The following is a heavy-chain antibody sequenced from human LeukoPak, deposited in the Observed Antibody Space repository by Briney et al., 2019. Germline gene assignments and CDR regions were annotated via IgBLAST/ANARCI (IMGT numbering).Heavy chain of an antibody. Sequence: SQTLSLTCTVSGASISSGDSYCSWIRQPPGKGLEWLGYIYYSGSTYYNPSLKSRVTISVDTSKNLFSLKLSSVTAADTAIYYCARHRIAAAGTMTFDYWGQGTLVTVSS. CDR1: GASISSGDSY. CDR2: IYYSGST. D-gene: IGHD6-13*01. CDR3: ARHRIAAAGTMTFDY. J-gene: IGHJ4*02. V-gene: IGHV4-30-4*08.